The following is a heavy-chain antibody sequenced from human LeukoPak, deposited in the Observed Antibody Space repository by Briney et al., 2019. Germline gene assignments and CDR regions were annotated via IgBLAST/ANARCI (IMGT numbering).Heavy chain of an antibody. CDR1: GFIFSRDS. Sequence: GGSLRLSCAASGFIFSRDSMNWVRQAPGKGLEWVAYINGGGSPIYYANSVRGRFTISRDNAKNSLYLQMNSLRAEDTAVYYCVRDNPRCCGVIPSNIDDYWGQGTLVTVSS. CDR3: VRDNPRCCGVIPSNIDDY. CDR2: INGGGSPI. D-gene: IGHD2/OR15-2a*01. V-gene: IGHV3-48*01. J-gene: IGHJ4*02.